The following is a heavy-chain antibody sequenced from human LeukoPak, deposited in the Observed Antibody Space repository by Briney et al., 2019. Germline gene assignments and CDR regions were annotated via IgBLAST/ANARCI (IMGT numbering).Heavy chain of an antibody. Sequence: RPSETLSLTCTVSGGSISSYYWSWIRQPPGKGLEWIGRIYTSGSTNYNPSLKSRITISVVQSKNQFSLKLSSVTAADTAVYYCARDAGFIWGSYRSGPFDYWGQGTLVTVSS. CDR1: GGSISSYY. J-gene: IGHJ4*02. CDR3: ARDAGFIWGSYRSGPFDY. CDR2: IYTSGST. V-gene: IGHV4-4*07. D-gene: IGHD3-16*02.